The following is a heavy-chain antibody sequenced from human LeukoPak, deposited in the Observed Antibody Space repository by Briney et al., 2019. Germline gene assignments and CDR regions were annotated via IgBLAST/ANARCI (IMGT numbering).Heavy chain of an antibody. J-gene: IGHJ4*02. CDR3: ARTTVTTYFDN. Sequence: SVTLSLTCTVSGGSISSYYWSWIRQPPGKGLEWIAYISDSGSTNYNPSLKSRFTISVDTSKNQFSLKLSSVTAADTAVYYCARTTVTTYFDNWGQGTLVTVSS. CDR2: ISDSGST. D-gene: IGHD4-17*01. CDR1: GGSISSYY. V-gene: IGHV4-59*01.